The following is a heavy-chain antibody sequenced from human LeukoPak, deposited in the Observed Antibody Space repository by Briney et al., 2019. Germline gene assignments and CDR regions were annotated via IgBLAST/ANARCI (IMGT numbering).Heavy chain of an antibody. D-gene: IGHD3-16*02. CDR3: AGAGLSSSYYYAMDL. V-gene: IGHV3-66*01. CDR2: IYSGGST. CDR1: GFTVSSNY. Sequence: PGGSLRLSCAASGFTVSSNYMTWVRQAPGKGLEWVSVIYSGGSTYYADSVKGRFTISRDGSKNTLYLQMNSLRAEDTAVYFRAGAGLSSSYYYAMDLWGQGTTVTVSS. J-gene: IGHJ6*02.